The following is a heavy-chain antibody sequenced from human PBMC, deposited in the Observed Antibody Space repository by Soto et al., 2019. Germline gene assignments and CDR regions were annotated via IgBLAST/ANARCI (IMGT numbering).Heavy chain of an antibody. CDR3: ARGYWFDP. Sequence: PSETLSLTCTVSGGSISSYYWSWIRQPPGKGLEWIGYIYYSGSSRYAPSLKGRVTFSTDTSKNQVSLKLTYVTVADTAVYYCARGYWFDPWGPGTLVTVPQ. CDR2: IYYSGSS. V-gene: IGHV4-59*01. J-gene: IGHJ5*02. CDR1: GGSISSYY.